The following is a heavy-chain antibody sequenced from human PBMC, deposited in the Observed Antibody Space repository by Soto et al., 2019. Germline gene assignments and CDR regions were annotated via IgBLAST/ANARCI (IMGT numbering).Heavy chain of an antibody. D-gene: IGHD3-9*01. Sequence: QVELVQSGAEVKKPGSSVKVSCKASGGTFSSYAISWVRQAPGQGLEWMGGIIPIFGTANYAQKFQGRVTITADESTSTAYMELSSLRSEDTAVYYCARAMDILTGYYLFDYWGQGTLVTVSS. J-gene: IGHJ4*02. CDR1: GGTFSSYA. V-gene: IGHV1-69*01. CDR2: IIPIFGTA. CDR3: ARAMDILTGYYLFDY.